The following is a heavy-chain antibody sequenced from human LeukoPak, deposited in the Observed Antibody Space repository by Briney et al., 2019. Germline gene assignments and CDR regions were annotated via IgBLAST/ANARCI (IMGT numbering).Heavy chain of an antibody. V-gene: IGHV4-34*01. CDR3: ARNGDGLLWFGEFHY. CDR1: GGSFSGYY. J-gene: IGHJ4*02. D-gene: IGHD3-10*01. CDR2: INHSGST. Sequence: SETLSLTCAVYGGSFSGYYWSWIRQPPGKGLEWIGEINHSGSTNYNPSLKSRVTISVDTSKNQFSLKLSSVTAADTAVYYCARNGDGLLWFGEFHYWGQGTLVTVSS.